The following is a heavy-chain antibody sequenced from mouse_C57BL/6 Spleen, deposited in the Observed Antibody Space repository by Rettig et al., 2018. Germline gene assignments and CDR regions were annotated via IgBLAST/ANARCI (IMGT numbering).Heavy chain of an antibody. Sequence: QRPGQGLEWIGWIFPGSGSTYYNEKFKGKATLTVDKSSSTAYMLLSSLTSEDSAVYFCARWAGNYAMDYWGQGTSVTVSS. CDR2: IFPGSGST. V-gene: IGHV1-75*01. CDR3: ARWAGNYAMDY. J-gene: IGHJ4*01. D-gene: IGHD3-3*01.